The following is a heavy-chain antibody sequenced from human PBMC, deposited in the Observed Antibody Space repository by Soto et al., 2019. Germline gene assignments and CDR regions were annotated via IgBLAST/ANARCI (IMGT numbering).Heavy chain of an antibody. J-gene: IGHJ6*02. V-gene: IGHV3-21*01. D-gene: IGHD1-26*01. CDR1: GFTFSSYS. CDR3: ARGTSPLKDSRIVGATGGMDV. CDR2: ISSSSSYI. Sequence: EVQLVESGGGLVKPGGSLRLSCAASGFTFSSYSMNWVRQAPGKGLEWVSSISSSSSYIYYADSVKGRFTISRDNAKNSLYRQMNSLRAEDTAVYYCARGTSPLKDSRIVGATGGMDVWGQGTTVTVSS.